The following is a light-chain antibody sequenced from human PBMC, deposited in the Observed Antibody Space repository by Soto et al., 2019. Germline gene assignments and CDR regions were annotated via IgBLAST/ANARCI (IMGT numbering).Light chain of an antibody. CDR1: QSVNSNY. V-gene: IGKV3-20*01. CDR3: QQYGSSVRT. J-gene: IGKJ1*01. Sequence: EIVLTQSPGTLSLSPGERATLSCRAGQSVNSNYLAWYQQRPGQAPRLLIYAASNRVTGIPDRFSGSGSGTDFTLTISRLEPEDFAVYYCQQYGSSVRTFGRGTKVE. CDR2: AAS.